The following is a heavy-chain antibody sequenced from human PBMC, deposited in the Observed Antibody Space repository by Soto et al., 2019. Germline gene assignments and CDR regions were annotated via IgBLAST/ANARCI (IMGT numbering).Heavy chain of an antibody. CDR2: ISGSGGST. CDR3: AKGEVKMQQQLVANYDYYGMDV. V-gene: IGHV3-23*01. CDR1: GFTFSSYA. J-gene: IGHJ6*02. Sequence: EVQLLESGGGLVQPGGSLRLSCAASGFTFSSYAMSWVRQAPGKGLEWVSAISGSGGSTYYADSVKGRFTISRDNSKNTRYLQMNSLRAEDTAVYYCAKGEVKMQQQLVANYDYYGMDVWGQGTTVTVSS. D-gene: IGHD6-13*01.